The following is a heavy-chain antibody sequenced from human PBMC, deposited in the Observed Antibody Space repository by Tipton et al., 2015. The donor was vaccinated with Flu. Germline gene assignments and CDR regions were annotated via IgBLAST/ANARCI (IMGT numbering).Heavy chain of an antibody. CDR3: ARKRTGRPFDI. CDR2: IYYSGST. V-gene: IGHV4-61*05. J-gene: IGHJ3*02. CDR1: GDSISTTIYY. D-gene: IGHD3-10*01. Sequence: TLSLTCTVSGDSISTTIYYWSWIRQPPGKGLEWIGYIYYSGSTDYSPSLKSRVTISLDTSKNQFSLNLSSVTAADTVVYYCARKRTGRPFDIWGQGTMVTVS.